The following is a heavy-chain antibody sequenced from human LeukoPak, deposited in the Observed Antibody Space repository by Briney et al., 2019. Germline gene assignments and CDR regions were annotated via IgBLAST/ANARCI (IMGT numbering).Heavy chain of an antibody. CDR1: GGSISSSY. Sequence: SETLSLTCTVSGGSISSSYWSWIRQPPGKGLEWIGYIYYTGNTNYNPSLKSRVTKSVDTSKNQFSLQLNSVTPEDTAVYYCARDASSGWYGVKAFDIWGQGTMVTVSS. CDR3: ARDASSGWYGVKAFDI. CDR2: IYYTGNT. J-gene: IGHJ3*02. V-gene: IGHV4-59*12. D-gene: IGHD6-19*01.